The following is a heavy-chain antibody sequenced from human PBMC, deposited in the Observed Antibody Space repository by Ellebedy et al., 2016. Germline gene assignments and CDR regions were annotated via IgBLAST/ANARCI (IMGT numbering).Heavy chain of an antibody. CDR2: ISGDGDIT. D-gene: IGHD4-17*01. Sequence: GESLKISXVASGFTFRNFFMSWVRQAPGGGLEWISTISGDGDITFSADSVKGRFTISRDNSRNTLYLQMDSLRAADTAVYYCYYGHYSGYWGQGTLVTVSS. CDR3: YYGHYSGY. V-gene: IGHV3-23*01. J-gene: IGHJ4*02. CDR1: GFTFRNFF.